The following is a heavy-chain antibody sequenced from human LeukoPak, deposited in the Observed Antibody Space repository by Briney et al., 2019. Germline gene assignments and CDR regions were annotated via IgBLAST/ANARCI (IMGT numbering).Heavy chain of an antibody. J-gene: IGHJ4*02. V-gene: IGHV4-34*01. Sequence: SETLSLTCAVYGGSFSGYYWSWIRQPPGKGLEWIGEVNHSGSTNYNPSLKSRVTISVDTSKNQFSLKLSSVTAADTAVYYCARYCSSTSCYKALHFDYWGQGTLVTVSS. CDR1: GGSFSGYY. CDR2: VNHSGST. D-gene: IGHD2-2*02. CDR3: ARYCSSTSCYKALHFDY.